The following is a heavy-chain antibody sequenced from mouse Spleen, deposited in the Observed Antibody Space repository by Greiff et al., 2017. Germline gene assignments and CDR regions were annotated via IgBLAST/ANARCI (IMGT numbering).Heavy chain of an antibody. D-gene: IGHD1-1*01. CDR3: ASADYYGSSYAMDY. J-gene: IGHJ4*01. CDR1: GFSLTSYG. Sequence: VQRVESGPGLVAPSQSLSITCTVSGFSLTSYGVDWVRQSPGKGLEWLGVIWGGGSTNYNSALKSRLSISKDNSKSQVFLKMNSLQTDDTAMYYCASADYYGSSYAMDYWGQGTSVTVSS. V-gene: IGHV2-6*01. CDR2: IWGGGST.